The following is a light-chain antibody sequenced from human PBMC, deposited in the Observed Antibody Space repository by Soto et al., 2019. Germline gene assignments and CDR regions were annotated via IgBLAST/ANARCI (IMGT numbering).Light chain of an antibody. CDR1: QTVSSS. V-gene: IGKV3-11*01. J-gene: IGKJ4*01. Sequence: VLTQSPATLSLSPGERATLSCRASQTVSSSLAWYQQKPGQAPRLLIYEASNRATGIPARFSGSGSGADFTLTISSLEPEDFALYYCQQHINWPLTFGGGTKVDIK. CDR2: EAS. CDR3: QQHINWPLT.